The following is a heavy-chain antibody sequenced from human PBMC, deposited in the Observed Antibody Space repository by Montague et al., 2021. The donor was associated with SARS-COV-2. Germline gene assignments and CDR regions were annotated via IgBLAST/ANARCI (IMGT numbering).Heavy chain of an antibody. V-gene: IGHV4-39*01. Sequence: SETLSLTCTVSSASISNDIYYWGWIRQPPGKGPEWIGGSRYGGTSYYNPSLKSRVTISIDTSKNQCSLTMTAVTAADTAVYFCARHDIQLRFDLWGRGTLVTVSS. J-gene: IGHJ2*01. CDR2: SRYGGTS. D-gene: IGHD1-1*01. CDR1: SASISNDIYY. CDR3: ARHDIQLRFDL.